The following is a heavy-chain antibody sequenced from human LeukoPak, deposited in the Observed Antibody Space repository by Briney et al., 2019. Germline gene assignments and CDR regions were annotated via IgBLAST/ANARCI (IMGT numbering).Heavy chain of an antibody. CDR2: IKSKTDGGTT. V-gene: IGHV3-15*01. CDR1: GFTFTNAW. Sequence: PGGSLRLSCAASGFTFTNAWMIWVRQASGKGLEWVGRIKSKTDGGTTDFAAPVKGRFTISRDDSKNTLYLQMNSLKTEDTAVYYCTTGPYGDFYFDCWGQGTLVTVSS. CDR3: TTGPYGDFYFDC. D-gene: IGHD4-17*01. J-gene: IGHJ4*02.